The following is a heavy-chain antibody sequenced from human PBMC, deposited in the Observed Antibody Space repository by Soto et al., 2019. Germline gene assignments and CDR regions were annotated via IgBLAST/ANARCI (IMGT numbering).Heavy chain of an antibody. CDR1: GFTFSSYA. V-gene: IGHV3-23*01. CDR3: AKDQGGGYNWNDGYFQH. J-gene: IGHJ1*01. D-gene: IGHD1-1*01. CDR2: ISGSGGST. Sequence: EVQLLESGGGLVQPGGSLRLSCAASGFTFSSYAMSWVRQAPGKGLEWVSAISGSGGSTYYADSVKGRFTISRDNSKNTLYLQRNSLRAEDTAVYYCAKDQGGGYNWNDGYFQHWGQGTLVTVSS.